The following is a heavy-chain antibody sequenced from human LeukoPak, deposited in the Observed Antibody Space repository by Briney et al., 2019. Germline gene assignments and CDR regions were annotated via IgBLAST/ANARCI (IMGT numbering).Heavy chain of an antibody. D-gene: IGHD3-10*01. CDR3: ARDYITMVRGIDY. CDR2: INPSGGTT. V-gene: IGHV1-46*01. Sequence: ASVKVSCKASGYTFTSYHMHWVRQAPGQGLEWMGIINPSGGTTNYAQKFQGRVTMTRDTSISTAYMELSRLRSDDTAVYYCARDYITMVRGIDYWGQGTLVTVSS. CDR1: GYTFTSYH. J-gene: IGHJ4*02.